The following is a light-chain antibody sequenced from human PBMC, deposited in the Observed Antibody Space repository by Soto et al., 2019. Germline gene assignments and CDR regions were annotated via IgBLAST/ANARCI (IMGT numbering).Light chain of an antibody. CDR2: GAS. CDR1: QSVRSSH. CDR3: QQYDNWPPIT. J-gene: IGKJ5*01. V-gene: IGKV3D-15*01. Sequence: EIVMTQSPATLSVSPGERATLSCRASQSVRSSHLAWYQQMPGQAPRLLIYGASSRATGIPDRFSGSGSGTEFTLTISSLQSEDFAVYYCQQYDNWPPITFGQGTRREIK.